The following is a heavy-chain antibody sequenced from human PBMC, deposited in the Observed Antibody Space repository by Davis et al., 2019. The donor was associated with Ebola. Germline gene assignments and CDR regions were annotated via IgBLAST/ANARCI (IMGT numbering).Heavy chain of an antibody. Sequence: AASVKVSCKASGGTFSNYAISWVRQAPGQGLEWMGGIIPIFGTANYAQKFQGRVTITADESTSTAYMELSSLRSEDTAVYYCARGRNSNQLGGWFDPWGQGTLVTVSS. CDR2: IIPIFGTA. J-gene: IGHJ5*02. CDR3: ARGRNSNQLGGWFDP. CDR1: GGTFSNYA. D-gene: IGHD2-2*01. V-gene: IGHV1-69*13.